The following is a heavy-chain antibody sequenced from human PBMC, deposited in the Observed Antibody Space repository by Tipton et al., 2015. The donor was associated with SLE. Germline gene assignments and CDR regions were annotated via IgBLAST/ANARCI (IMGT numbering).Heavy chain of an antibody. CDR2: IYYTGNT. CDR1: GGSITNYY. V-gene: IGHV4-59*01. Sequence: TLSLTCTVSGGSITNYYWTWIRQTPGKGLEWIGNIYYTGNTNYNPSLKSRVTISIDTSKDQFSLQVTSVTAADTAVYYCARERGEGLQNTYHTDVWGKGTTVTVSS. CDR3: ARERGEGLQNTYHTDV. D-gene: IGHD5-24*01. J-gene: IGHJ6*03.